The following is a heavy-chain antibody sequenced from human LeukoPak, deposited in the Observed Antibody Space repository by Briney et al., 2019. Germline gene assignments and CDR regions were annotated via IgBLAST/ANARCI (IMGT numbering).Heavy chain of an antibody. CDR1: GGSISSFY. CDR2: INHSGST. Sequence: SETLSLTCTVSGGSISSFYWSWIRQPAGKGLEWIGEINHSGSTNYNPSLKSRVTISVDTSKNQFSLKLSSVTAADTAVYHCARGLYYDFWSGYSIFDYWGQGTLVTVSS. CDR3: ARGLYYDFWSGYSIFDY. V-gene: IGHV4-34*01. J-gene: IGHJ4*02. D-gene: IGHD3-3*01.